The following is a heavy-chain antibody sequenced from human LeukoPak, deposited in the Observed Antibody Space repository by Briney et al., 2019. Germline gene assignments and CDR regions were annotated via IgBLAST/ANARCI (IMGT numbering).Heavy chain of an antibody. CDR3: ARHATYSSGWYGG. J-gene: IGHJ4*02. Sequence: PSQTLSLTCTVSGGSISSGGYYWSWIRQHPGKGLEWIGYIYYSGSTYYNPSLKSRVTISVDTSKNQFSLKLSSVTAADTAVYYCARHATYSSGWYGGWGQGTLVTVSS. V-gene: IGHV4-31*03. D-gene: IGHD6-19*01. CDR2: IYYSGST. CDR1: GGSISSGGYY.